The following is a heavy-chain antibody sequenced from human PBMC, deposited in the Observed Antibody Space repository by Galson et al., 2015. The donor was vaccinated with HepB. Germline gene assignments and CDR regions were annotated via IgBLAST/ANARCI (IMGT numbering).Heavy chain of an antibody. Sequence: SVKVSCKVIGGTFKYFPISWVRQAPGQGLEWVGGIIPIFGTADFAQRFQGRVTITADESTSTGYMELSSLRSDDTAIYYCARGPYDRIWGNYRPVAFDNWGQGTLVTVSS. CDR1: GGTFKYFP. J-gene: IGHJ4*02. CDR2: IIPIFGTA. CDR3: ARGPYDRIWGNYRPVAFDN. V-gene: IGHV1-69*13. D-gene: IGHD3-16*02.